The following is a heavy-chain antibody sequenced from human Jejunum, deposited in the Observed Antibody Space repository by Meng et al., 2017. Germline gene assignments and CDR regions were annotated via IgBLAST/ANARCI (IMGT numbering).Heavy chain of an antibody. Sequence: WSASGFTFSSYSLNWVRLAPGKGLEWVSSISSSGSIYYVDSVNGRFTISRDNAKNSLYLQMDSLRFEDTAVYYCTRERGYSYGYSDYWGQGTLVTVSS. CDR1: GFTFSSYS. J-gene: IGHJ4*02. CDR2: ISSSGSI. V-gene: IGHV3-21*01. D-gene: IGHD5-18*01. CDR3: TRERGYSYGYSDY.